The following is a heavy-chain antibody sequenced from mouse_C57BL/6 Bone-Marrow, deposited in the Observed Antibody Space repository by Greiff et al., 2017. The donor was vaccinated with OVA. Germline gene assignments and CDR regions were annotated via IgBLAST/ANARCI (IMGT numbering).Heavy chain of an antibody. V-gene: IGHV5-12*01. D-gene: IGHD2-4*01. Sequence: EVKLMESGGGLVQPGGSLKLSCAASGFTFSDYYMYWVRQTPEKRLEWVAYISNGGGSTNYPDTVKGRVTISRDNAKKTLYLQMSRLKSEDTSRYYCARRGDYDNFDYWGQGTTRTVSS. CDR1: GFTFSDYY. CDR3: ARRGDYDNFDY. J-gene: IGHJ2*01. CDR2: ISNGGGST.